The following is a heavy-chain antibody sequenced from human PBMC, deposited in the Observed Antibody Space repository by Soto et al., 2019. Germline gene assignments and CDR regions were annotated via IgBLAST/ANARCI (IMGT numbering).Heavy chain of an antibody. CDR1: GDSFRDYY. CDR3: ARTRNRWFDS. D-gene: IGHD1-1*01. CDR2: INPSGRT. V-gene: IGHV4-34*01. Sequence: ETLSLTCVVSGDSFRDYYWSWIRQSPGVGLEWIGEINPSGRTEYNPSLRGRVTLSVDTSKNQFSLTLSTMTAADTAVYYCARTRNRWFDSWGQGTLVTVSS. J-gene: IGHJ5*01.